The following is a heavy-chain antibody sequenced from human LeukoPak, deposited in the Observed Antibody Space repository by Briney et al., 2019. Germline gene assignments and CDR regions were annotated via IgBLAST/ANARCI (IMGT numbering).Heavy chain of an antibody. J-gene: IGHJ4*02. CDR1: GYTFTSYY. V-gene: IGHV1-46*01. CDR3: ARNSPSAAGTFYFDY. Sequence: ASVKVSCKASGYTFTSYYMHWVRQAPGQGLEWMGIINPSGGSTSYAQKFQGRVTMTRDTSTSTVYMELSSLRSEDTAEYYCARNSPSAAGTFYFDYWGQGTLVTVSS. CDR2: INPSGGST. D-gene: IGHD6-13*01.